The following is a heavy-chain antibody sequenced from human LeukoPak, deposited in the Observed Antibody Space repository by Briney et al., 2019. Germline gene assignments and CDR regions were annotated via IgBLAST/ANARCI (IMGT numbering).Heavy chain of an antibody. D-gene: IGHD6-13*01. CDR3: ARGDTQAGTSSAFDI. CDR1: GYTFTTYG. Sequence: GASVKVSCKTSGYTFTTYGISWVRQAPGQGLEWMGWISAYNGNTNYAQKFQGRVTMTTDTSTNTAYMELRSLRSDDTAVYYCARGDTQAGTSSAFDIWGQGTVVTVSS. CDR2: ISAYNGNT. V-gene: IGHV1-18*01. J-gene: IGHJ3*02.